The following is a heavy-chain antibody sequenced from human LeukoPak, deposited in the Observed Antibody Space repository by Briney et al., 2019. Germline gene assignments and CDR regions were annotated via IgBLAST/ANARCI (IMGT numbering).Heavy chain of an antibody. CDR3: ASLVSTIFGGRDYYYMDV. J-gene: IGHJ6*03. V-gene: IGHV1-69*05. CDR2: IIPIFGTA. CDR1: GGTFSSYA. Sequence: SVKVSCKASGGTFSSYAISWVRQAPGQGLEWVGGIIPIFGTANYAQKFQGRVTITTDESTSTAYLELRSLRSEDTAVYYCASLVSTIFGGRDYYYMDVWGKGTTVTVSS. D-gene: IGHD3-3*01.